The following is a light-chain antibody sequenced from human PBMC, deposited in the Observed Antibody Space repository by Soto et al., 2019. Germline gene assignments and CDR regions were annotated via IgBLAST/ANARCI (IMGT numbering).Light chain of an antibody. CDR3: QQYGNTPWT. J-gene: IGKJ1*01. CDR2: GAS. Sequence: EIVLTQSPGTLSLSPGERATLSCRASQTITSNYLAWYQQKPGQAPRLLIYGASHRATGIPDRFSGGGPGTDFTLTISRLEPEDFAVFFCQQYGNTPWTFGQGTKVEI. CDR1: QTITSNY. V-gene: IGKV3-20*01.